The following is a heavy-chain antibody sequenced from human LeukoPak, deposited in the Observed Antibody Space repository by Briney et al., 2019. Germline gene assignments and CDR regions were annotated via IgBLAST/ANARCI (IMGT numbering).Heavy chain of an antibody. CDR2: INSDGSST. V-gene: IGHV3-74*01. D-gene: IGHD3-22*01. Sequence: TGGSLRLSCAASGFTFSSYWMHWVRQAPGKGLVWVSRINSDGSSTSYADSMKGRFTISRDNAKNTLYLQMNSLRAEDTAVYYCARDDYDSSGYSGFDYWGQGTLVTVSS. CDR3: ARDDYDSSGYSGFDY. CDR1: GFTFSSYW. J-gene: IGHJ4*02.